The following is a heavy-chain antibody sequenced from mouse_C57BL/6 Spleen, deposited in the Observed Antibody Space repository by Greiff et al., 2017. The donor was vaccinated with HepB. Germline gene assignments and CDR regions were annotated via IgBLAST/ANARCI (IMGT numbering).Heavy chain of an antibody. CDR1: GYTFTDYN. CDR2: INPNNGGT. D-gene: IGHD1-1*01. J-gene: IGHJ4*01. V-gene: IGHV1-18*01. CDR3: ARYHGSSSRAMDY. Sequence: VQLQQSGPELVKPGASVKIPCKASGYTFTDYNMDWVKQSHGKSLEWIGDINPNNGGTIYNQKFKGKATLTVDKSSSTAYMERRSLTSEDTAVYYCARYHGSSSRAMDYWGQGTSVTVSS.